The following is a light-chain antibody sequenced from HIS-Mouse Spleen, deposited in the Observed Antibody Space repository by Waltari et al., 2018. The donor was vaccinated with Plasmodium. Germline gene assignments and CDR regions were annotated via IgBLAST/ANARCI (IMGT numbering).Light chain of an antibody. Sequence: QSVLTQPPSVSAAPGQKVTISCPGSSSNIGTNYVSWYQQLPGTAPKLLIYDNNKRPSGIPDRFSGSKSGTSATLGITGLQTGDEADYYCGTWDSSLSAGVVFGGGTKLTVL. CDR3: GTWDSSLSAGVV. CDR1: SSNIGTNY. CDR2: DNN. J-gene: IGLJ2*01. V-gene: IGLV1-51*01.